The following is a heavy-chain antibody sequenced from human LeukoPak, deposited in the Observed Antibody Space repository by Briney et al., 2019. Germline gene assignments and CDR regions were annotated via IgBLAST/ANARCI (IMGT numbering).Heavy chain of an antibody. V-gene: IGHV4-39*01. CDR1: GGSISSSDHY. D-gene: IGHD2-15*01. CDR2: IYYSGST. J-gene: IGHJ1*01. Sequence: SEAVSLTCTVSGGSISSSDHYWGWIRQPPGKGLEWIGSIYYSGSTYYNPSLKSRVTISVDTSKNQFSLKVNSVTAADTAVYYCARQGKTDGSQYFQHWGQGTLVTVSS. CDR3: ARQGKTDGSQYFQH.